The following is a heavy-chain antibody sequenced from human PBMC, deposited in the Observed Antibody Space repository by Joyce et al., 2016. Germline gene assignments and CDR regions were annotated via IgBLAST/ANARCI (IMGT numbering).Heavy chain of an antibody. D-gene: IGHD3-3*01. V-gene: IGHV4-39*07. CDR3: TRDGFLEWLGDDY. CDR2: IYDSGST. CDR1: GGSISSSSYY. J-gene: IGHJ4*02. Sequence: QLQLQESGPGLVKPSETLSLTCTVSGGSISSSSYYWGWIRQPPGKGLDWIGNIYDSGSTYYNPSLKSRVTISVDTSKNQFSLKLSSVTAADTAMYYCTRDGFLEWLGDDYWGQGTLVTVSS.